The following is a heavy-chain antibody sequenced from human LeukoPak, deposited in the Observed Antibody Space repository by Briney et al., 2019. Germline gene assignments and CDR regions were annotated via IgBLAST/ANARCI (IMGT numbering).Heavy chain of an antibody. D-gene: IGHD5-18*01. V-gene: IGHV1-46*01. CDR1: GYTFTNYY. CDR3: AREIGPIQLHLWGSAFDY. Sequence: GASVKVSCKASGYTFTNYYMHWVRQAPGQGLEWMGIINPSGGSPSYAQKFQGRVTMTRDTSTSTVYMELSSLRSEDSAAYYCAREIGPIQLHLWGSAFDYWGQGTLVTVSS. J-gene: IGHJ4*02. CDR2: INPSGGSP.